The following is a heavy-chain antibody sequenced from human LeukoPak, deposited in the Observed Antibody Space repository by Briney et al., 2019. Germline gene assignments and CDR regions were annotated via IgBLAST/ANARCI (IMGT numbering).Heavy chain of an antibody. J-gene: IGHJ4*02. V-gene: IGHV3-30*02. CDR2: ITYDGSNK. CDR1: GFTVSSCG. D-gene: IGHD3-22*01. CDR3: AKDESVSSGSFDY. Sequence: QTGGSLRLSRAASGFTVSSCGMHWVRQPPGKGLEWVSFITYDGSNKRYIDSVKGRFTISRDNSKNTLSLQMNNLRVEDTGVYYCAKDESVSSGSFDYWGQGTLVAVSS.